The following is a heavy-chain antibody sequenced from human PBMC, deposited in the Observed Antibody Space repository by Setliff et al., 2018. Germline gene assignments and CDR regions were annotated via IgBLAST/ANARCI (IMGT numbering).Heavy chain of an antibody. CDR1: DGSMTSGSYY. J-gene: IGHJ6*04. CDR3: ARHATYYYGVTNYVDV. CDR2: VYYSGTA. V-gene: IGHV4-39*01. Sequence: KPSETLSLTCSVSDGSMTSGSYYWGWIRQPPGKGLEWIGSVYYSGTAYYNPSLKSRLYMSVDTSKNQFTLKVISVTAADTAVYYCARHATYYYGVTNYVDVWGKETSVTVSS. D-gene: IGHD3-10*01.